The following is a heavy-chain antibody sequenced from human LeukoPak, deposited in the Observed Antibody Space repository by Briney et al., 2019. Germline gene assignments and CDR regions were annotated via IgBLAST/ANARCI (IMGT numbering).Heavy chain of an antibody. CDR2: ISRSGSTK. CDR3: ARVLRYCSGGNCYSGGLGYMDV. Sequence: PGGSLRLSCAASGFTFSDYNMRWIRQAPGKGLERVSSISRSGSTKYYADSVKGRFTISRDNAKNSLFLQMNSLRAEDTAVYYCARVLRYCSGGNCYSGGLGYMDVWGKGTTVTISS. CDR1: GFTFSDYN. J-gene: IGHJ6*03. V-gene: IGHV3-11*01. D-gene: IGHD2-15*01.